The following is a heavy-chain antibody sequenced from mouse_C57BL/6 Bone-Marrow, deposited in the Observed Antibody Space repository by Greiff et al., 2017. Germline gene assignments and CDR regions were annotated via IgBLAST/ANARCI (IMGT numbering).Heavy chain of an antibody. Sequence: EVQGVESGGGLVQPGGSLKLSCAASGFTFSDYGMHWVRQAPETGLEWVAYISSGSSTIYYADTVQGRFTISRDNAKITLFLQMTSLRSEDTAMYYCARSLAWFAYWGQGTLVTVSA. CDR1: GFTFSDYG. V-gene: IGHV5-17*01. J-gene: IGHJ3*01. CDR2: ISSGSSTI. CDR3: ARSLAWFAY. D-gene: IGHD6-2*01.